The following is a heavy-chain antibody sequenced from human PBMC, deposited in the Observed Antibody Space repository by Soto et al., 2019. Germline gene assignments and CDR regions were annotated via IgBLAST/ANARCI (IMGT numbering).Heavy chain of an antibody. CDR3: ARNSDVTIFGVVIIDY. J-gene: IGHJ4*02. V-gene: IGHV1-18*04. CDR1: GYTFTSYG. CDR2: ISAYNGNT. Sequence: ASVKVSCKASGYTFTSYGISWVRQAPGQGLEWMGWISAYNGNTNYAQKLQGRVTMTTDTSTSTAYMELRSLRSDDTAVYYCARNSDVTIFGVVIIDYWGQGTLVTVSS. D-gene: IGHD3-3*01.